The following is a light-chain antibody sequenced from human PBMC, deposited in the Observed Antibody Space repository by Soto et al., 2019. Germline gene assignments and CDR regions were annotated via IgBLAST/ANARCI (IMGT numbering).Light chain of an antibody. Sequence: DIQMTQSPSSLSASVGDRVTITCRASQSISSYLNWYQQKPGKAPKLLIYAASSLQSGVPSRFSGSGSGTDFTLTISSLQPEDFATYYCRQSYSTPYTGRQGTKLEIK. CDR3: RQSYSTPYT. J-gene: IGKJ2*01. V-gene: IGKV1-39*01. CDR1: QSISSY. CDR2: AAS.